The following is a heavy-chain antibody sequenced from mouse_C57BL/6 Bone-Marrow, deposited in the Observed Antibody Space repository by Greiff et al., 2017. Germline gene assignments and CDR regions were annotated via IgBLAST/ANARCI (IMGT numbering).Heavy chain of an antibody. Sequence: QVQLQQSGPELVKPGASVKLSCKASGYTFTSYDINWVKQRPGQGLEWIGWIYPRDGSTKYNGKLKGKATLTVDTSSSTAYMELHSLTSEDSAVYFCARDYGSSYWYFDVWGTGTTVTVSS. V-gene: IGHV1-85*01. D-gene: IGHD1-1*01. CDR2: IYPRDGST. J-gene: IGHJ1*03. CDR1: GYTFTSYD. CDR3: ARDYGSSYWYFDV.